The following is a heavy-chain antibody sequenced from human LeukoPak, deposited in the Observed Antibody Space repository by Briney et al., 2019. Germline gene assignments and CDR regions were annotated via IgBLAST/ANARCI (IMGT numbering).Heavy chain of an antibody. CDR1: GFPFGDYD. CDR2: IKSKAYGETT. Sequence: PGGSLRLSCRASGFPFGDYDMSWVRQAPGKGLEWVGLIKSKAYGETTQYAASVNGRFIISRDDSESIAYLQMNNLKTEDTAVYYCARDLTDIVVVPVDLMVYYYYMDVWGKGTTVTVSS. J-gene: IGHJ6*03. V-gene: IGHV3-49*04. D-gene: IGHD2-2*01. CDR3: ARDLTDIVVVPVDLMVYYYYMDV.